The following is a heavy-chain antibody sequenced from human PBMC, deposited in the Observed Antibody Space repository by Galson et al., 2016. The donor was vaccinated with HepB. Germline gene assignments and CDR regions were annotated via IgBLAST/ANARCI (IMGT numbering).Heavy chain of an antibody. CDR1: GYSFTNYW. Sequence: QSGAEVKKPGESLRISCKGSGYSFTNYWIGWVRQIPGKGLEWMGIIYPGDSVTRYSPSFQGQVTISADKSISTAYLQWSSLKASDTAMYYCAIPSEPYYYGMDVWGQGTTVTVSS. CDR2: IYPGDSVT. V-gene: IGHV5-51*01. CDR3: AIPSEPYYYGMDV. J-gene: IGHJ6*02.